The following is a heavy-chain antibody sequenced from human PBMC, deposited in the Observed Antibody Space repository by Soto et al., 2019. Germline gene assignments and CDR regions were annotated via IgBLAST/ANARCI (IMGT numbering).Heavy chain of an antibody. J-gene: IGHJ4*02. V-gene: IGHV5-51*01. CDR2: IYPGSSDP. CDR3: ARGLVVVPAGGFPHFDY. CDR1: GYSFTSYW. D-gene: IGHD2-2*01. Sequence: SLKISCKGSGYSFTSYWIGWVSQMPGKGLEWMGIIYPGSSDPRYSPSFQGQVTISTDKSISTAYLQRSSLKASDTAMYYCARGLVVVPAGGFPHFDYWGQGTLVTVSS.